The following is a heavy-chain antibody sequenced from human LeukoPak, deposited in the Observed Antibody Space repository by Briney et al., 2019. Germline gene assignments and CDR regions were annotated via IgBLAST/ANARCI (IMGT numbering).Heavy chain of an antibody. D-gene: IGHD6-19*01. CDR1: GFTVSSNY. J-gene: IGHJ4*02. Sequence: GGSLRLSCAASGFTVSSNYMNWVRQTPGKGLEWVSLIYGGGSTYYADSVKGRFTISRDNSKNTLYLQMNSLRAEDTAVYYCARDLASSSGWEFDYWGQGTLATVSS. CDR2: IYGGGST. V-gene: IGHV3-53*01. CDR3: ARDLASSSGWEFDY.